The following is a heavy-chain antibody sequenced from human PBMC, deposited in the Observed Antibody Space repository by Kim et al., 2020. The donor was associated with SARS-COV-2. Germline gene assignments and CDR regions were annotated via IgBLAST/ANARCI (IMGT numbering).Heavy chain of an antibody. CDR2: IYYSGST. D-gene: IGHD3-10*01. V-gene: IGHV4-31*03. CDR3: ARSGSGSLNYGMDV. J-gene: IGHJ6*02. Sequence: TLSLTCTVSGGSISSGGYYWSWIRQHPGKGLEWIGYIYYSGSTYYNPSLKSRVTISVDTSKNQFSLKLSSVTAADTAVYYCARSGSGSLNYGMDVWGQGTTVTVS. CDR1: GGSISSGGYY.